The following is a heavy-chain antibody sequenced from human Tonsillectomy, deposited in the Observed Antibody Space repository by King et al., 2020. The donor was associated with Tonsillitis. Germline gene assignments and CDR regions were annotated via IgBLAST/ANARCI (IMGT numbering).Heavy chain of an antibody. CDR3: ARDFQPRRSLLTTSAQVAFDT. CDR1: RYPFTAYY. J-gene: IGHJ3*02. D-gene: IGHD4/OR15-4a*01. V-gene: IGHV1-2*02. CDR2: INPNGGDT. Sequence: QLVQSGAEVKKPGASVRVSCKSSRYPFTAYYIHWVRQAPGRGLEWMGWINPNGGDTKSAQKFQGRVTMTTDTSINTASMELSSLRTDDTALYFCARDFQPRRSLLTTSAQVAFDTWGQGTLVTVSS.